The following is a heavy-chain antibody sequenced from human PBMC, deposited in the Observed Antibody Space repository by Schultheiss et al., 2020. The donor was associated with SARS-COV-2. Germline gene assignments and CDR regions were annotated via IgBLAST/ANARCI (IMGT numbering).Heavy chain of an antibody. CDR2: ISSSGSTI. CDR1: GFTFSSYA. J-gene: IGHJ6*02. Sequence: GGSLRLSCAASGFTFSSYAMHWVRQAPGKGLEWVSYISSSGSTIYYADSVKGRFTVSRDNAGNTLYLQMNNLRVEDTAIYYCARAGSVGCSSTSCSYGMDVWGQGTTVTVSS. CDR3: ARAGSVGCSSTSCSYGMDV. D-gene: IGHD2-2*01. V-gene: IGHV3-48*03.